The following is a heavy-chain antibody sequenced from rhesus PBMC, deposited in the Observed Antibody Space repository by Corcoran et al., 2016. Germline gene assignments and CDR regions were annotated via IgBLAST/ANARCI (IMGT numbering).Heavy chain of an antibody. CDR1: GASISSYW. V-gene: IGHV4-80*01. J-gene: IGHJ5-2*02. Sequence: QVQLQESGPGLVKPSETLSLTCAVSGASISSYWWSWIRQPPGKGLEWIGEINGNSGSTYYNPSLKSRVTISKDASKNQFSLKLSSVTAADTAVYYCAREVLYSKMGLDVWGRGVLVTVSS. CDR3: AREVLYSKMGLDV. CDR2: INGNSGST. D-gene: IGHD2-21*01.